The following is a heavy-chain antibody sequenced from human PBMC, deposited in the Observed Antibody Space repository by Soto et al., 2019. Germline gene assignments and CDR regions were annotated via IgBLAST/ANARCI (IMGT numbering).Heavy chain of an antibody. CDR2: IVVGSGNT. D-gene: IGHD3-9*01. J-gene: IGHJ6*02. CDR3: AADSSYYDILTGYYIWTGMDV. V-gene: IGHV1-58*01. Sequence: SVKVSCKRSVLAFTSSAVRWGRHARGQRLEWIGWIVVGSGNTNYAQKFQERVTITRDMSTSTAYMELSSLRSEDTAVYYCAADSSYYDILTGYYIWTGMDVWGQGTTVTVSS. CDR1: VLAFTSSA.